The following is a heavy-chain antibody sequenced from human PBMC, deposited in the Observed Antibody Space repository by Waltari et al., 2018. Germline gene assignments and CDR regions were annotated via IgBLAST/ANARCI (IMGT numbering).Heavy chain of an antibody. CDR2: IYYSGST. Sequence: QVQLQESGPGLVKPSETLSLTCTVSGGSISSHYWSWIRQPPGKGLEWIGYIYYSGSTNYNPSLKSRVTISVDTSKNQFSLKLSSVTAADTAVYYCASFVVVVAATRGRYFDYWGQGTLVTVSS. CDR3: ASFVVVVAATRGRYFDY. CDR1: GGSISSHY. J-gene: IGHJ4*02. V-gene: IGHV4-59*11. D-gene: IGHD2-15*01.